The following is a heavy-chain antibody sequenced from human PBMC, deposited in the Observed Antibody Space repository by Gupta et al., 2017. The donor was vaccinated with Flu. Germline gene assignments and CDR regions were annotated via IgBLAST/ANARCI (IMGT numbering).Heavy chain of an antibody. V-gene: IGHV3-23*01. D-gene: IGHD3-22*01. CDR2: IGGSGFNT. CDR1: GFTFSSCA. Sequence: EVQLLESGGDLVQPGGSLTLSCVASGFTFSSCAMSWVRQAPGKGLDWVSSIGGSGFNTYYSDSVEGRVTISRDNSKNTLFLQMNSLTADDTAVYYCAKTRYYYDRSGFYLNDVDAGGQGTMVAVSS. J-gene: IGHJ5*02. CDR3: AKTRYYYDRSGFYLNDVDA.